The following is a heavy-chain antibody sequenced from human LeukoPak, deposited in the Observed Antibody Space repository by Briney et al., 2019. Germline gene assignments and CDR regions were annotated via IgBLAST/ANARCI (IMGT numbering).Heavy chain of an antibody. CDR2: ISYDGSSK. V-gene: IGHV3-30*18. D-gene: IGHD6-13*01. CDR1: GFTFSYYG. J-gene: IGHJ4*02. CDR3: AKDGLAAAGWFDY. Sequence: GRSLRLSCAASGFTFSYYGMHWVRQAPGKGLEWVAVISYDGSSKYYADSVKGRFTISRDNSKNTLYLQMNSLRAEDTAVYYCAKDGLAAAGWFDYWGQGTLVTVSS.